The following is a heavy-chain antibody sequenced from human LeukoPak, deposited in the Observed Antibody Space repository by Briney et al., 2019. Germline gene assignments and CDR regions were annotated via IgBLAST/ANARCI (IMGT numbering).Heavy chain of an antibody. J-gene: IGHJ4*02. D-gene: IGHD2-8*01. V-gene: IGHV3-48*03. CDR2: ISSTNNTI. CDR1: GFTFSAYE. CDR3: ARDLSNGIDY. Sequence: GGSLRLSCAASGFTFSAYEMNWVRQAPGKGLEWLSYISSTNNTIYYADSVKGRFTISRDNAKNSLYLHMNSLRADDTALYYCARDLSNGIDYWGQGTLVTVSS.